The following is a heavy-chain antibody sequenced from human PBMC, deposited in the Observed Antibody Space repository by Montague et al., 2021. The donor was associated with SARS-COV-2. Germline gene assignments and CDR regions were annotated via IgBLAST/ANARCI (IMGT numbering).Heavy chain of an antibody. CDR2: IYYSGST. V-gene: IGHV4-38-2*02. D-gene: IGHD6-19*01. J-gene: IGHJ4*02. Sequence: SETLSLTCTVSGYSISSGYYWGWIRQPPGKGLEWIGSIYYSGSTYYTPSLKSRVTISVDTSKNQFSLKLSSVTAADTAVYYCARGNRIAVAGTDFDYWGQGTLVTVSS. CDR3: ARGNRIAVAGTDFDY. CDR1: GYSISSGYY.